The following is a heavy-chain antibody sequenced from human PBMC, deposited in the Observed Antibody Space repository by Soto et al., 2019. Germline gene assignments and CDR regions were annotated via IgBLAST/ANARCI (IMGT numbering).Heavy chain of an antibody. Sequence: ASVKVSCKASGYTFTSYGISWVRQAPGQGLEWMGWISAYNGNTNYAQKLQGRVTMTTDTSTSTAYMELRSLRSDDTAVYYCARLYYDFWSGYSPYYYYGMDVWGQGTTVTVSS. V-gene: IGHV1-18*01. CDR3: ARLYYDFWSGYSPYYYYGMDV. J-gene: IGHJ6*02. D-gene: IGHD3-3*01. CDR2: ISAYNGNT. CDR1: GYTFTSYG.